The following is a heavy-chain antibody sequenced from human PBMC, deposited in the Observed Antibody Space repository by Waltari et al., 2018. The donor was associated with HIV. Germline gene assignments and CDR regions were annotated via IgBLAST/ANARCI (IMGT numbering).Heavy chain of an antibody. J-gene: IGHJ4*02. Sequence: EEQLVQSGAEVKKPGESLKIHCKGSGYTFRTFWTVWVRQLPGKGLEWMGTIYPGDSETRYSPSFQGQVTISADKSISTAYLQWSSLKASDSAMYYCARRRGSYSGSYYSLDYWGQGTLVTVSS. CDR2: IYPGDSET. CDR3: ARRRGSYSGSYYSLDY. CDR1: GYTFRTFW. V-gene: IGHV5-51*03. D-gene: IGHD1-26*01.